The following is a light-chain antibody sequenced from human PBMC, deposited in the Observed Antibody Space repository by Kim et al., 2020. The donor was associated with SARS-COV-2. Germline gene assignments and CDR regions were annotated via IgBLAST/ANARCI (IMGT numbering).Light chain of an antibody. V-gene: IGLV10-54*01. CDR3: STWDSSLSAWV. CDR1: SNDIGNQG. CDR2: ANN. Sequence: LTQPPSVSKGLRQTATLTCTGNSNDIGNQGAAWLQRHQGHPPKLLSYANNNRPSGISERFSASRSGNTASLTITGLQPEDEADYYCSTWDSSLSAWVFGGGTQLTVL. J-gene: IGLJ3*02.